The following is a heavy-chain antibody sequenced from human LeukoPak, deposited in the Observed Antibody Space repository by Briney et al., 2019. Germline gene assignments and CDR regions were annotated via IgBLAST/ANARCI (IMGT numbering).Heavy chain of an antibody. D-gene: IGHD4-17*01. V-gene: IGHV1-24*01. CDR1: GYTLTELS. J-gene: IGHJ5*02. CDR2: FDPEDGET. Sequence: ASVKVSCKVSGYTLTELSMHWVRQAPGRGLEWMGGFDPEDGETIYAQKFQGRVTMTEDTSTDTAYMELSSLRSEDTAVYYCATDLNDYGDQGGSWFDPWGQGTLVTVSS. CDR3: ATDLNDYGDQGGSWFDP.